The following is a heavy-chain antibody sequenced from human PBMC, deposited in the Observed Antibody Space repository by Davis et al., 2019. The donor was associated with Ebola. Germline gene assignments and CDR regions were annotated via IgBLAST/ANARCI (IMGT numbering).Heavy chain of an antibody. CDR1: GFTFSSYS. J-gene: IGHJ6*02. CDR2: ISSSSSTI. CDR3: ARPYPSFYYGMDV. V-gene: IGHV3-48*01. Sequence: PGGSLRLSCAASGFTFSSYSMNWVRQAPGKGLEWVSYISSSSSTIYYADSVKGRFTISRDNAKNSLYLQMNSLRAEDTAVYYCARPYPSFYYGMDVWGQGTTVTVSS.